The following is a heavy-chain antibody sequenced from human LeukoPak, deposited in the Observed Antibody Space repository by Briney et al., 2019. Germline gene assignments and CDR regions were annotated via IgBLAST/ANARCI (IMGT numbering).Heavy chain of an antibody. Sequence: SETLSLTCTVSGCTINSNYWSWLRQPPGKGLVWIGYIYNSGRTYYNNSLKSRVTISVDTSKSQFSLKLSSGTAADTAVYYCARVGGSYYGGRVFDYWGQGTLVTVSS. V-gene: IGHV4-59*01. CDR2: IYNSGRT. J-gene: IGHJ4*02. D-gene: IGHD1-26*01. CDR1: GCTINSNY. CDR3: ARVGGSYYGGRVFDY.